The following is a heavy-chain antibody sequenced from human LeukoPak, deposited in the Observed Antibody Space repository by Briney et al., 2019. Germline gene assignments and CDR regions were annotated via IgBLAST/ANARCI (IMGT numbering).Heavy chain of an antibody. Sequence: PGGSLRLSCAASGFTFSSYAMSWVRQAPGKGLEWVSAISGSGGSTYYADSVKGRFTISRDNSKNTLYLQMNSLRAEDTAVYYCASILGGYSYGRLDYWGQGTLVTVSS. CDR1: GFTFSSYA. J-gene: IGHJ4*02. V-gene: IGHV3-23*01. CDR3: ASILGGYSYGRLDY. D-gene: IGHD5-18*01. CDR2: ISGSGGST.